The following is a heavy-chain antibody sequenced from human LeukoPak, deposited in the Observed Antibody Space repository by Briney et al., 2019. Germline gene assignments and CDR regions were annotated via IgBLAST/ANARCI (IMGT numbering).Heavy chain of an antibody. CDR2: ISGSGGST. Sequence: GGSLRLSCAASGFTFDDYAMHWVRQAPGKGLEWVSAISGSGGSTYYADSVKGRFTISRDNSKNTLYLQMNSLRAEDTAVYYCATLAAAGVDYWGQGTLVTVSS. V-gene: IGHV3-23*01. CDR3: ATLAAAGVDY. J-gene: IGHJ4*02. D-gene: IGHD6-13*01. CDR1: GFTFDDYA.